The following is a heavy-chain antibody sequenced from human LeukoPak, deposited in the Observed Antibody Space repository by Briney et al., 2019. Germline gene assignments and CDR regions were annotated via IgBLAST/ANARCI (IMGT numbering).Heavy chain of an antibody. J-gene: IGHJ4*02. Sequence: PGGPLRLSCEASGFTFGSFAMYWVRQAPGKGLEWIAGIFGSGGSPHYADSVKGRFTISRDNFKSTVYLQINSLRAEDTAVYYCGKTTAGYSSGQKPAWPVDYWGQGTLVTVSS. CDR1: GFTFGSFA. CDR3: GKTTAGYSSGQKPAWPVDY. D-gene: IGHD5-18*01. CDR2: IFGSGGSP. V-gene: IGHV3-23*01.